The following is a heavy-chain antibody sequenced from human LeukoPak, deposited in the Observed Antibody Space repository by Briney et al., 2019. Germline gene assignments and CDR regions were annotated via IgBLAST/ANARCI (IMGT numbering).Heavy chain of an antibody. CDR2: FDPEDGET. D-gene: IGHD3-22*01. V-gene: IGHV1-24*01. Sequence: ASVKVSCKVSGYTLTELSMHWVRQAPGKGFEWMGSFDPEDGETIYAQKFKGRVTMTEDTSTDTTYMELSSLRSEDTAIYYCATGRRRRASSGYLFDSWGQGTLVTVSS. J-gene: IGHJ4*02. CDR3: ATGRRRRASSGYLFDS. CDR1: GYTLTELS.